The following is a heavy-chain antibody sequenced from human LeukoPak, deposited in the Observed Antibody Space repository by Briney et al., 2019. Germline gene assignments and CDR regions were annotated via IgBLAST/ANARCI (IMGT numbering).Heavy chain of an antibody. J-gene: IGHJ3*02. V-gene: IGHV4-28*01. CDR1: GYSISISNW. CDR2: IYYSGST. Sequence: PSDTLSLTCAVSGYSISISNWWGWIRQPPGKGLEWIGYIYYSGSTYYNPSLKSRVTMSVDTSKNQFSLKLSSVTAVDTAVYYCARRAPALFGAFDIWGQGTMVTVSS. CDR3: ARRAPALFGAFDI. D-gene: IGHD3-3*01.